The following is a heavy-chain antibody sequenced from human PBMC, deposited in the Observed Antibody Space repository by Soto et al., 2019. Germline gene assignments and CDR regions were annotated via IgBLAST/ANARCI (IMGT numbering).Heavy chain of an antibody. CDR3: ARGEDYICGRTSAYYFYHMDV. V-gene: IGHV3-64*07. CDR1: RFTLSRFA. D-gene: IGHD3-16*01. Sequence: EVQLVQSGGGMVWPGGSLRLSCTGSRFTLSRFATHWVRQAPGKGLEYVAVISSSGTNTYYADSVKGLFTISRDNSKNTVYHQMDSLRPEDTAVYYCARGEDYICGRTSAYYFYHMDVWGRETTVIVSS. CDR2: ISSSGTNT. J-gene: IGHJ6*03.